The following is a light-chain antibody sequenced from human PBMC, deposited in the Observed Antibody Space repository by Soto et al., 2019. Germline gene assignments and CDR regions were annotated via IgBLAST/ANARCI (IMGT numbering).Light chain of an antibody. CDR2: EVS. Sequence: QSALTQPPSASGSPGQSVTISCTGTSSDVGGYKYVSWYQQHPGKAPKLLIYEVSKRPSGVPDRFSGSKSGNTASLTVSGPQTADEDDYYCCSYAGSYNCVFGGGTKLTVL. CDR3: CSYAGSYNCV. J-gene: IGLJ3*02. V-gene: IGLV2-8*01. CDR1: SSDVGGYKY.